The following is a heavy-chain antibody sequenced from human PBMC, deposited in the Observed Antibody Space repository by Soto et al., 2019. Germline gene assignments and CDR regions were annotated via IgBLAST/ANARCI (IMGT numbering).Heavy chain of an antibody. CDR2: ISYDGSNK. CDR3: AKDWGIAAAGYFDY. D-gene: IGHD6-13*01. J-gene: IGHJ4*02. Sequence: QVQLVESGGGVVQPGRSLRLSCAASGFTFSSYGMHWVRQAPGKGLEWVAVISYDGSNKYYADSVKGRFTISRDNSKNPLYLQMNSLRAEDTAVYYCAKDWGIAAAGYFDYWGQGTLVTVSS. V-gene: IGHV3-30*18. CDR1: GFTFSSYG.